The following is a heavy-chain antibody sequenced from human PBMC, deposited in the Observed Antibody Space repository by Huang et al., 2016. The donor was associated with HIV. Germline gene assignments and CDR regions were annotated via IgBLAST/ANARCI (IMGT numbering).Heavy chain of an antibody. J-gene: IGHJ6*02. CDR2: IPYSGST. D-gene: IGHD6-13*01. V-gene: IGHV4-59*01. CDR1: GGSIRSYY. Sequence: QVQLQESGPGLVKPSETLSLTCTVSGGSIRSYYWRCIRQPPGKGLEWIGDIPYSGSTNSNPSLKSRVTTSVDTSKNQFVLKLSSVTAADTAVYYCARGGPYSRDYYYYGMDVWGQGTTVTVSS. CDR3: ARGGPYSRDYYYYGMDV.